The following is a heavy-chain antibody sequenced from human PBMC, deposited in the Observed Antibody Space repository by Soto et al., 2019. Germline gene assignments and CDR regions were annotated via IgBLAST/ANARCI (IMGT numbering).Heavy chain of an antibody. CDR3: ARTFDTITYYFDY. Sequence: GGSLRLYCAASEFSFSSYAMHWIRQAPGKGLEWVAVISFDGNIIHYADSVKGRFIISRDNSKNTLYLQMHSLSGEDTAVYYCARTFDTITYYFDYWGQGTLVTVSS. CDR2: ISFDGNII. CDR1: EFSFSSYA. D-gene: IGHD3-9*01. V-gene: IGHV3-30-3*01. J-gene: IGHJ4*02.